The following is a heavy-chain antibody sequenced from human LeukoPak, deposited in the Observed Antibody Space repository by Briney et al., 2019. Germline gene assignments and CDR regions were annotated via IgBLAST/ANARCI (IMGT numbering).Heavy chain of an antibody. CDR2: NSYSGGST. V-gene: IGHV3-23*01. CDR3: ASRGCSGGSCYSGDY. CDR1: GFTFSNYG. J-gene: IGHJ4*02. D-gene: IGHD2-15*01. Sequence: GGSLRLSCAASGFTFSNYGMRWVRQAPGMGLECISTNSYSGGSTFYADSVRGRFTISRDNSKNTLYLQMNSLRAEDTAVYYCASRGCSGGSCYSGDYWGQGTLVTVSS.